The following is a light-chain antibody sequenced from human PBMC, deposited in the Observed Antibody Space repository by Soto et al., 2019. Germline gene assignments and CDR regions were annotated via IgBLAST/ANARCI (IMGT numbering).Light chain of an antibody. CDR2: DNN. J-gene: IGLJ2*01. V-gene: IGLV1-51*01. CDR1: SFNIGNNY. CDR3: GTWDSSLSAVV. Sequence: QSVLTQPPSVSAAPGQTVTISCSGSSFNIGNNYVSWYQQLPGTDPKLLIYDNNKRPSGIPDRFSGSKSGTSATLGITGLQTGDEDDYYCGTWDSSLSAVVFGGGTTLTVL.